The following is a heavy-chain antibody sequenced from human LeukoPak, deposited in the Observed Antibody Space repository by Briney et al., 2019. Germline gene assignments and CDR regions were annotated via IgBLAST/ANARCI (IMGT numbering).Heavy chain of an antibody. V-gene: IGHV4-59*01. J-gene: IGHJ4*02. D-gene: IGHD3-10*01. CDR3: ARDYYGSGRYFDY. CDR2: IYYSGST. Sequence: SETLSLTCTVSGGSISSYYWSWIRQPPGKGLEWIGCIYYSGSTNYNPSFKSRVTISGDTSKNQFSLKLSSVTAADTAVYYCARDYYGSGRYFDYWGQGTLVTVSS. CDR1: GGSISSYY.